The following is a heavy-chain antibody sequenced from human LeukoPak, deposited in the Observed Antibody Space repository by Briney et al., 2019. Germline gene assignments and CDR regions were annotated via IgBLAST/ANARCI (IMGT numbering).Heavy chain of an antibody. CDR1: GGSFSSYY. CDR3: ARRAVAGNYFDY. D-gene: IGHD6-19*01. Sequence: SETLSLTCAVYGGSFSSYYWSWIRQPPGKGLEWIGYIYYSGSTNYNPSLKSRVTISVDTSKNQFSLKLSSVTAADTAVYYCARRAVAGNYFDYWGQGTLVTVSS. CDR2: IYYSGST. J-gene: IGHJ4*02. V-gene: IGHV4-59*01.